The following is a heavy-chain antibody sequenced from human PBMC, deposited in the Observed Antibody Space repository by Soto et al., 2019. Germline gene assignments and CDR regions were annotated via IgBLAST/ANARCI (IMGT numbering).Heavy chain of an antibody. J-gene: IGHJ4*02. CDR3: ARRPLLESHFDY. Sequence: QVQLAQSGAEEKKPGASVKVSCKGSGYTFSAYVVHWVRQAPGQGLEWMGWVNPASGNTRNSQKFEGRLTITRDTAANTAYMELSSLTSEDTAVYYCARRPLLESHFDYWGQGTLVIVSS. CDR1: GYTFSAYV. V-gene: IGHV1-3*05. CDR2: VNPASGNT.